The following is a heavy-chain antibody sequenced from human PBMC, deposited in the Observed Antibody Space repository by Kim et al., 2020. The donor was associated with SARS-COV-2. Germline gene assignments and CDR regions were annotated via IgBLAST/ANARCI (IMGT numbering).Heavy chain of an antibody. Sequence: ASVKVSCKASGFTFTGYYLQWVRQAPGQGLEWMGRISPNSGATKYAQRFQGRVTMTRDTSISTAYMAVSRLRSDDTAIYYCAGERGTFNGLDYWGQGTLVTFSS. D-gene: IGHD3-16*01. J-gene: IGHJ4*02. V-gene: IGHV1-2*06. CDR2: ISPNSGAT. CDR1: GFTFTGYY. CDR3: AGERGTFNGLDY.